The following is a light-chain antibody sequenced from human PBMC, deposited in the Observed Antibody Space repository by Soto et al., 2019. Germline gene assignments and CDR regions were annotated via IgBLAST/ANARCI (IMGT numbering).Light chain of an antibody. CDR2: EAS. V-gene: IGLV2-18*02. J-gene: IGLJ1*01. CDR3: SSYKSSSTYV. Sequence: QSVLTQPPSVYGSPGQSVTISCTGTSSDVGSYNRVSWYQQPPGTAPKLMIYEASNRPSGVPDRFSGSKSGNTASLTISGLQAEDEADYYCSSYKSSSTYVFGSGTKVTVL. CDR1: SSDVGSYNR.